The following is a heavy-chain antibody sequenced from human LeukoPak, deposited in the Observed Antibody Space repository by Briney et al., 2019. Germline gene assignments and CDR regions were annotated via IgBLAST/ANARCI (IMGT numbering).Heavy chain of an antibody. CDR1: GGSISSGDYY. CDR2: IYYSGST. D-gene: IGHD6-19*01. J-gene: IGHJ4*02. CDR3: ARDRGYSSGYYIDY. Sequence: SETLSLTCTVSGGSISSGDYYWSWIRQPPGKGLEWIGYIYYSGSTYYNPSLKSRVTIPVDTSKNQFSLKLSSVTAADTAVYYCARDRGYSSGYYIDYWGQGTLVTVSS. V-gene: IGHV4-30-4*08.